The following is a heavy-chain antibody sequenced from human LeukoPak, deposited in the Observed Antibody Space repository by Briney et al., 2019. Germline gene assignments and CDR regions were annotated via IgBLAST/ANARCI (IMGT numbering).Heavy chain of an antibody. CDR2: ISSSGSTI. Sequence: LPGGPLRLSCAASGFTFSSYEMNWVRQAPGKGLEWVSYISSSGSTIYYADSVKGRFTISRDNAKSSLYLQMNSLRAEDTAVYYCARVPSGSYYGMDVWGKGTTVTVSS. CDR3: ARVPSGSYYGMDV. V-gene: IGHV3-48*03. CDR1: GFTFSSYE. D-gene: IGHD3-10*01. J-gene: IGHJ6*04.